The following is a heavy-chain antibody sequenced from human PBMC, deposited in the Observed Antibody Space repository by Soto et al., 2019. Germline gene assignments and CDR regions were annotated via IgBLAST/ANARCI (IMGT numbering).Heavy chain of an antibody. CDR1: GCSISISIYC. D-gene: IGHD3-22*01. V-gene: IGHV4-39*01. CDR2: VYYSGST. J-gene: IGHJ4*02. CDR3: ARLLYDRRGYYYFDY. Sequence: SETRSLTCPFSGCSISISIYCLVWLRPPPGNWLEWIGSVYYSGSTYDNPSHKRRTNLSVDRSKSQFSLKLTSVTAADTAVYYCARLLYDRRGYYYFDYWGQGTLVTVSS.